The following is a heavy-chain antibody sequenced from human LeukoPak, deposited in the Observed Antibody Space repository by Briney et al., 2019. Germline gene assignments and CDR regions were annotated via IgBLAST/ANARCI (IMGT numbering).Heavy chain of an antibody. CDR1: GDSISNYY. CDR3: ATQSRDAAHLAFNY. V-gene: IGHV4-59*01. CDR2: IYYRGST. Sequence: SETLSLTCTVSGDSISNYYWNWIRQPPGKGLEWIGYIYYRGSTSYNPSLKSRITISVDASKNQFSLKLTSVTAADTAVYYCATQSRDAAHLAFNYWGQGTLVTVSS. D-gene: IGHD5-24*01. J-gene: IGHJ4*02.